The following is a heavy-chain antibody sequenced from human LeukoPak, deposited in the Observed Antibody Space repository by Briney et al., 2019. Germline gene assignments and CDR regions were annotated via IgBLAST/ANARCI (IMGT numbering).Heavy chain of an antibody. Sequence: GGSLRLSCAASGFTFSSYGMHWVRQAPGKGLVWVSRINSDGSSTSYADSVKGRFTISRDNAKNTLYLQMNSLRAEDTAVYYCAGSPPYNWNYGNYFDYWGQGTLVTVSS. CDR1: GFTFSSYG. J-gene: IGHJ4*02. V-gene: IGHV3-74*01. CDR2: INSDGSST. CDR3: AGSPPYNWNYGNYFDY. D-gene: IGHD1-7*01.